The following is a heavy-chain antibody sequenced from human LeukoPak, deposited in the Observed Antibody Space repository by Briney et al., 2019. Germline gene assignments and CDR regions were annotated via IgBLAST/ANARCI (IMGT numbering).Heavy chain of an antibody. CDR2: ICNAGSNG. CDR3: ARPLSIVGATIGAFDI. D-gene: IGHD1-26*01. CDR1: GVSFRNVG. V-gene: IGHV3-33*01. J-gene: IGHJ3*02. Sequence: GGSLRLSCAASGVSFRNVGMHWGRHGPRKGLGWVAVICNAGSNGYYADSRKGRFTISRDNSKNTLYLQMNSLRAEDTAVYYCARPLSIVGATIGAFDIWGQGTMVTVSS.